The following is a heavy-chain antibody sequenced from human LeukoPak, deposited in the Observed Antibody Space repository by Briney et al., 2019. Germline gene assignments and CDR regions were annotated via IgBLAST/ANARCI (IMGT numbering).Heavy chain of an antibody. Sequence: GASVKVSCKASGYTFTSYGISWVRQAPGQGLEWMGWINTYNGNTNYAQKLQGRVTMTTNTSTSTAYMELRSLRSDDTAVYYCARFLGYDTFDIWGRGTMVTVSS. J-gene: IGHJ3*02. V-gene: IGHV1-18*01. CDR3: ARFLGYDTFDI. CDR2: INTYNGNT. CDR1: GYTFTSYG. D-gene: IGHD1-26*01.